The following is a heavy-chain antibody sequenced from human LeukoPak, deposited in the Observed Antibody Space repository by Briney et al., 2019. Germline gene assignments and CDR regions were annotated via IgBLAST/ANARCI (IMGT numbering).Heavy chain of an antibody. Sequence: SETLSLTCTVSGESINPYYWNWLRQPAGKGLEWIGHIYKSGSTNYNPSLKSQVTMSLDTSENQFSLKLRSVTAADTAVYFCARSFLDYMDVWGKGTTVTVSS. D-gene: IGHD2/OR15-2a*01. V-gene: IGHV4-4*07. J-gene: IGHJ6*03. CDR1: GESINPYY. CDR3: ARSFLDYMDV. CDR2: IYKSGST.